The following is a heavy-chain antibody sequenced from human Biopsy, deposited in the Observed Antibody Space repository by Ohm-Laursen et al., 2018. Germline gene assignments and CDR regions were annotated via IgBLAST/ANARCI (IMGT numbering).Heavy chain of an antibody. J-gene: IGHJ4*02. CDR1: GGSIYNFF. D-gene: IGHD1-26*01. V-gene: IGHV4-59*01. CDR3: ARVGAGAPSIDYFDY. CDR2: IYYSGST. Sequence: SETLSLTCTVSGGSIYNFFWSWIRQPPGKGLEWIGYIYYSGSTNYNPSFKSRVTISVDRSKNHFSLELSSVTAADTAVYYCARVGAGAPSIDYFDYWGQGALVTVSS.